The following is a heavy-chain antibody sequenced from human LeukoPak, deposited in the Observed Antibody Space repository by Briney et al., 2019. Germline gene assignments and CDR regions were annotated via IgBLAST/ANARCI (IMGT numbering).Heavy chain of an antibody. V-gene: IGHV4-34*01. CDR3: ARHYIADFDY. CDR2: INHSGST. CDR1: GGSFSGYY. J-gene: IGHJ4*02. D-gene: IGHD3-10*01. Sequence: SETLSLTCAVYGGSFSGYYWSWIRQPPGKGLEWIGEINHSGSTNYNPSLKSRVTISVDTSKNQFSLKLSSVTAADTAVYYCARHYIADFDYWGQGTLVTVSS.